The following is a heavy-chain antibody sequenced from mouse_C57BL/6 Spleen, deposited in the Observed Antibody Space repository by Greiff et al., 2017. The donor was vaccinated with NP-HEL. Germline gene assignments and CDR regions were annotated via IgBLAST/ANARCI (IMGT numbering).Heavy chain of an antibody. D-gene: IGHD4-1*01. V-gene: IGHV1-50*01. Sequence: QVQLQQPGAELVKPGASVKLSCKASGYTFTSYWMQWVKQRPGQGLEWIGEIDPSDSYTNYNQKFKGKATLTVDTSSSTAYMQLRSLTSEDSAVYYCARTGRLFDYWGQGTTLTVSS. CDR3: ARTGRLFDY. CDR2: IDPSDSYT. CDR1: GYTFTSYW. J-gene: IGHJ2*01.